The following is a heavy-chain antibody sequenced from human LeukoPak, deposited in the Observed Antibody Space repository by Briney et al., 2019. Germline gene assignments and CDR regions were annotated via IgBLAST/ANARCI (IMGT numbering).Heavy chain of an antibody. D-gene: IGHD5-18*01. CDR1: GGSISSYY. CDR2: IYYSGST. J-gene: IGHJ4*02. Sequence: SETLSLTCTVSGGSISSYYWSWIRQPPGKGLEWIGYIYYSGSTNYNPSLNSRVTISVDTSKNQFSLKLSSVTAADTAVYYCARRRGYSYSDWGQGTLVTVSS. V-gene: IGHV4-59*08. CDR3: ARRRGYSYSD.